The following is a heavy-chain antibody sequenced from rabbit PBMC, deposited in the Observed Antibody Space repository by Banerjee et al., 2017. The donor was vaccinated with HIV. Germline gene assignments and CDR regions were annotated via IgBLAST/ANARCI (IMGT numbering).Heavy chain of an antibody. CDR1: GIDFSSNA. J-gene: IGHJ4*01. CDR2: ILPGSGGIT. Sequence: QEQLEESGGDLVKPEGSLTLTCTASGIDFSSNAMCWVRQAPGKGLEWIACILPGSGGITYYASWAKGRFTISKTSSTTVTLQMTSLTVADTATYFCARDSYGDVGRGFAMSYFDLWGPGTLVTVS. D-gene: IGHD6-1*01. V-gene: IGHV1S45*01. CDR3: ARDSYGDVGRGFAMSYFDL.